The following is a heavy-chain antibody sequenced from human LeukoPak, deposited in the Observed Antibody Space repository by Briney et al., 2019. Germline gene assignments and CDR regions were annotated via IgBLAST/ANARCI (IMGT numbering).Heavy chain of an antibody. J-gene: IGHJ4*02. Sequence: QPGGSLRLSCAASGFTFSSYAMSWVRQAPGKGLEWVSAISGSGGSTYCADSVKGWFTISRDNSKNTLYLQMNSLRAEDTAVYYCAPRGLGYDSSVDYWGQGTLVTVSS. CDR2: ISGSGGST. D-gene: IGHD3-22*01. CDR3: APRGLGYDSSVDY. V-gene: IGHV3-23*01. CDR1: GFTFSSYA.